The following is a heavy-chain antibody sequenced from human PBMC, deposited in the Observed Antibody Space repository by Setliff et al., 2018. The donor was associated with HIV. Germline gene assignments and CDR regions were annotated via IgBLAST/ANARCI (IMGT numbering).Heavy chain of an antibody. V-gene: IGHV4-31*01. CDR3: ARASHMTPGNLLHSTGPYYSYYMDV. D-gene: IGHD4-4*01. Sequence: SETLSLTCTVSGGSISSGGYYWSWIRQHPGKGLEWIGYIYYSGSTYYNPSLKSLVTISVDTSKNQFSLKLSSVTAADTAVYYCARASHMTPGNLLHSTGPYYSYYMDVWGRGTTVTVSS. CDR1: GGSISSGGYY. CDR2: IYYSGST. J-gene: IGHJ6*03.